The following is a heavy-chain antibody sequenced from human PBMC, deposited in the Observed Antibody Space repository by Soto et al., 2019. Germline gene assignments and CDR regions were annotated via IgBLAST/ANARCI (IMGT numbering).Heavy chain of an antibody. Sequence: SVKVSFEASVYAFTVYYIHGVRQAPGQGLEWMGWINPNSGGTNYAQKFQGRVTMTRDTSISTAYMELSRLRSDDTAVYYCARSGGSVNYYGMDVWGQGATVTVSS. CDR3: ARSGGSVNYYGMDV. V-gene: IGHV1-2*02. CDR2: INPNSGGT. J-gene: IGHJ6*02. CDR1: VYAFTVYY. D-gene: IGHD2-15*01.